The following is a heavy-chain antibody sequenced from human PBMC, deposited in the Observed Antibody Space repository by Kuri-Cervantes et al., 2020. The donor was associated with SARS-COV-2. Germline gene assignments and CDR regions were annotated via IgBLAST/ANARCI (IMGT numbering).Heavy chain of an antibody. CDR3: ARDLPYCSRASRSRFDY. D-gene: IGHD2-2*01. Sequence: ASVKVSCKASGYTFTDYAIHWVRQAPGQRLEWMGWINAGNGDTRYSQKFRGRVTITRDTSASTAYMDLSSLRSKDTALYYCARDLPYCSRASRSRFDYWGQGTLVTVSS. V-gene: IGHV1-3*01. J-gene: IGHJ4*02. CDR1: GYTFTDYA. CDR2: INAGNGDT.